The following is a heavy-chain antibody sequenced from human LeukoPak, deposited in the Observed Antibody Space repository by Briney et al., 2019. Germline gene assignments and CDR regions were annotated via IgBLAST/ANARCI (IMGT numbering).Heavy chain of an antibody. CDR2: ISGSGGST. CDR3: AKDGTTVVTPVDY. Sequence: PGGSLRLSCAASGFTFSSYSMSWVRQAPGKGLEWVSGISGSGGSTYYADSVKGRFTISRDNSRNTLYLQMNSLRAEDTAVYFCAKDGTTVVTPVDYWVQGTLVTVSS. CDR1: GFTFSSYS. D-gene: IGHD4-23*01. J-gene: IGHJ4*02. V-gene: IGHV3-23*01.